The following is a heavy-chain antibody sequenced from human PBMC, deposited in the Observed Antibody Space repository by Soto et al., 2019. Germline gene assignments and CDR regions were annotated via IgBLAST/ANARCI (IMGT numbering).Heavy chain of an antibody. D-gene: IGHD2-8*01. J-gene: IGHJ4*02. CDR2: IYYSGST. CDR3: AIRMDNNKVGW. CDR1: GDSVSSDNYY. Sequence: QVQLQESGPGLVKPSETLSLTCTVSGDSVSSDNYYWSWIRQPPGKGLEWIGYIYYSGSTNYNPPRRSRVIISVDTSKDLFSLKLSCVTAADTAGYYCAIRMDNNKVGWWGQGTLVTVSS. V-gene: IGHV4-61*01.